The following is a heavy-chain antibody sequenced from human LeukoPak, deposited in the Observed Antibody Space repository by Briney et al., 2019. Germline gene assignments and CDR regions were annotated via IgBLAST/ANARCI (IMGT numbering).Heavy chain of an antibody. J-gene: IGHJ5*02. Sequence: SETLSLTCTVSGGSISNYFWSWIRQPPGKGLECIGYIYYSDSTNYNPSLKSRVTVSVDTSKNQFSLKLSSVTAADTAVYYCARKRPSMYNWFDPWGQGTLVTVSS. CDR1: GGSISNYF. V-gene: IGHV4-59*12. D-gene: IGHD1-1*01. CDR2: IYYSDST. CDR3: ARKRPSMYNWFDP.